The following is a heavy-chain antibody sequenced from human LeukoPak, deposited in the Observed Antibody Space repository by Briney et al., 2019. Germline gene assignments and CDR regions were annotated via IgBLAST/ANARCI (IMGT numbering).Heavy chain of an antibody. Sequence: GGSLRLSCAASGFSFSSYAMTWVRQAPGKGLEWVSRITGSGGTTYYADSVKGRFTISRDNSKNTLYLQMNSLRADDTAVYYCATRAGVAVADSYYYYGLDVWGQGTTVTVSS. V-gene: IGHV3-23*01. J-gene: IGHJ6*02. CDR1: GFSFSSYA. CDR2: ITGSGGTT. D-gene: IGHD6-19*01. CDR3: ATRAGVAVADSYYYYGLDV.